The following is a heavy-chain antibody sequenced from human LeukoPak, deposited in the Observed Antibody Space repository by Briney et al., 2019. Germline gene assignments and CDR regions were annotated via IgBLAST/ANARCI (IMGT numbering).Heavy chain of an antibody. CDR3: AKDRHAPGRYCSSTSCFPFDS. CDR2: ISGRGGGT. V-gene: IGHV3-23*01. Sequence: GGSLRLSCAASGFTFIRYDMSWVRQAPGKGLEWVSTISGRGGGTYYADSVKGRFTISRDNSKNTLYLQMNSLRAEDTAVYYCAKDRHAPGRYCSSTSCFPFDSWGQGTLVAVSS. D-gene: IGHD2-2*01. CDR1: GFTFIRYD. J-gene: IGHJ5*01.